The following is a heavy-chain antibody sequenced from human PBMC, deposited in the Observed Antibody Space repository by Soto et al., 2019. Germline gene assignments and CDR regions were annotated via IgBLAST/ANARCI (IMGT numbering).Heavy chain of an antibody. CDR1: GFTFSSYA. V-gene: IGHV3-64D*06. CDR3: VKSRGGNNFDFFD. Sequence: PAGSLRLSCSASGFTFSSYAMHWVRQAPGKRLEYASGVSGNGDPPFYADSVKGRFTISRDNSKNTLYLQMSSLSADDTAVYYCVKSRGGNNFDFFDWGQGA. CDR2: VSGNGDPP. D-gene: IGHD5-12*01. J-gene: IGHJ4*02.